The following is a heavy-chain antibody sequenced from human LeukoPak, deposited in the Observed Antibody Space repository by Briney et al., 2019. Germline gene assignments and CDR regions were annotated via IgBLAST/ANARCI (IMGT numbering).Heavy chain of an antibody. CDR2: ISGSGGST. CDR3: AKVGSWPYYYGMDV. D-gene: IGHD6-13*01. J-gene: IGHJ6*02. Sequence: PGGSLRLSCAASGFTFSSYAMSWVRQAPGKGLEWVSAISGSGGSTYYADSVKGRFTISRDNSKNTLYLQMNSLRAEDTAVYYCAKVGSWPYYYGMDVWGQGTTVTVSS. V-gene: IGHV3-23*01. CDR1: GFTFSSYA.